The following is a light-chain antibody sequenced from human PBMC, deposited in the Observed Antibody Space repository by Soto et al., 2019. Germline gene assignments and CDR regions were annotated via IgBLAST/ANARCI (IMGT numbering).Light chain of an antibody. CDR1: SSDVGGYNY. CDR3: SSYTSSSLYV. J-gene: IGLJ1*01. Sequence: SVLTEPASVSGSPGQSITISCTGTSSDVGGYNYVSWYQQHPGKAPKLMIYDVSNRPSGVSNRFSGSKSGNTASLTISGLQAEDEADYYCSSYTSSSLYVFGTGTKLTV. CDR2: DVS. V-gene: IGLV2-14*01.